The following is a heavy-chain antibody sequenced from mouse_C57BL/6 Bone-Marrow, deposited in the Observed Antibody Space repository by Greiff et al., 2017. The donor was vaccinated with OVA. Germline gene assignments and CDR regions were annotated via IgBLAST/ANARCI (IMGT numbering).Heavy chain of an antibody. CDR1: GYTFTTSP. J-gene: IGHJ4*01. D-gene: IGHD1-1*01. CDR2: FHPYNDDT. CDR3: ARGGNYGSSYDAMDY. Sequence: QVQLLQSGAELVKPGASVKMSCKASGYTFTTSPIEWMKQNHGKSLAWIGNFHPYNDDTKYNEKFKGKATLTVEKSSSTVYLELSRLTSDDSAVYYCARGGNYGSSYDAMDYWGQGTSVTVSS. V-gene: IGHV1-47*01.